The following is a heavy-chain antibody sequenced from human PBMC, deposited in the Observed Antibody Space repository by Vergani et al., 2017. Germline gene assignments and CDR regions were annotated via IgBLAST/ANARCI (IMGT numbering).Heavy chain of an antibody. CDR2: FDPEDGET. CDR3: ARSRKRTRYDSSGYYYVGYFQH. Sequence: QVQLVQSGAEVKKPGASVKVSCKVSGYTLTELSMHWVRQAPGKGLEWMGGFDPEDGETIYAQKFQGRVTMTEDTSTDTAYMELSSLRSEDTAVYYCARSRKRTRYDSSGYYYVGYFQHWGQGTLVTVSS. V-gene: IGHV1-24*01. J-gene: IGHJ1*01. CDR1: GYTLTELS. D-gene: IGHD3-22*01.